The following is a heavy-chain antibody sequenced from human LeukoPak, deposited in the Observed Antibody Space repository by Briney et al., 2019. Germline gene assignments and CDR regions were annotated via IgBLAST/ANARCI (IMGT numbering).Heavy chain of an antibody. CDR3: AKGTNYDILTGHYFDY. CDR2: ISGSGGST. J-gene: IGHJ4*02. V-gene: IGHV3-23*01. CDR1: GFTFSSYA. Sequence: GGSLRLSCAASGFTFSSYAMSWVRQAPGKGLEWVSAISGSGGSTYYADSVKGRFTISRDNSKNTLYLQMNSLRAEDTAVYFCAKGTNYDILTGHYFDYWGQGTLVTVSS. D-gene: IGHD3-9*01.